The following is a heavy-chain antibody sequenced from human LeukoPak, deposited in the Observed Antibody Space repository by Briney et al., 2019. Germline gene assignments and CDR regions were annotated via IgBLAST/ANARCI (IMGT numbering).Heavy chain of an antibody. CDR1: GFTFTRHW. V-gene: IGHV3-7*01. Sequence: GGSLRLSCAASGFTFTRHWMSWVRQAPGRGLEWVANIKEDGSQSYYVASVKGRFTISRDNAKNSLYLQMNSLRAEDTAVYFCAREMISGGLQIAAAGTDYWGQGTLVTVSS. CDR3: AREMISGGLQIAAAGTDY. CDR2: IKEDGSQS. J-gene: IGHJ4*02. D-gene: IGHD6-13*01.